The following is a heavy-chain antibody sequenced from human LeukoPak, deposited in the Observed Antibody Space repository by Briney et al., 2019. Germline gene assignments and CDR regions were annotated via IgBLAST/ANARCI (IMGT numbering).Heavy chain of an antibody. CDR1: GYSISTGYY. Sequence: SETLSLTCTVSGYSISTGYYWDWIRQPPGKGLEWIGTFYHGGSTYYNPSLKSRVTISVDTSKNQFSLKLSSVTAADTAVYYCARDGIVGATKDFDYWGQGTLVTVSS. CDR3: ARDGIVGATKDFDY. CDR2: FYHGGST. D-gene: IGHD1-26*01. V-gene: IGHV4-38-2*02. J-gene: IGHJ4*02.